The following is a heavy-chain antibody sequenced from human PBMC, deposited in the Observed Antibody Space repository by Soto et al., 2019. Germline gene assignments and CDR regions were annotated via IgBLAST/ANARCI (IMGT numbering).Heavy chain of an antibody. D-gene: IGHD2-2*02. J-gene: IGHJ5*02. CDR3: AREEGCSSTSCYMVDP. V-gene: IGHV1-69*04. CDR1: GGTFSSYT. CDR2: IIPILGIA. Sequence: ASVKVSCKASGGTFSSYTISWVRQAPGQGLEWMGRIIPILGIANYAQKFQGRVTITADKSTSTAYMELSSLRSEDTAVYYCAREEGCSSTSCYMVDPWGQGTMVTVSS.